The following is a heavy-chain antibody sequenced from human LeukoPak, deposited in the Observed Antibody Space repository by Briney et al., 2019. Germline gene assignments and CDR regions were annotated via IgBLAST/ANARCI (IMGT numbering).Heavy chain of an antibody. CDR1: AFSVGSNY. CDR2: ISSSSSYI. J-gene: IGHJ3*02. Sequence: PGGSLRLSCAASAFSVGSNYMTWVRQAPGKGLEWVSSISSSSSYIYYADSVKGRFTISRDNAKNSLYLQMNSLRAEDTAVYYCARGAFDIWGQGTLVTVSS. V-gene: IGHV3-21*01. CDR3: ARGAFDI.